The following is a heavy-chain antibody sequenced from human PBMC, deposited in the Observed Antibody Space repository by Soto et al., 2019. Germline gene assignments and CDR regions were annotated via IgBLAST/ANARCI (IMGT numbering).Heavy chain of an antibody. Sequence: ASVKVSCKASGYTFTHHYIHWVRQAPGQGLDWVGVINPSGGRTNYAQKFQGRVTMTGDTSTRTVYMELSSLRSEDTAIYYCARGGSSPVFCYYCGLDVWGQGTTVTVSS. CDR3: ARGGSSPVFCYYCGLDV. CDR1: GYTFTHHY. J-gene: IGHJ6*02. CDR2: INPSGGRT. V-gene: IGHV1-46*01. D-gene: IGHD6-13*01.